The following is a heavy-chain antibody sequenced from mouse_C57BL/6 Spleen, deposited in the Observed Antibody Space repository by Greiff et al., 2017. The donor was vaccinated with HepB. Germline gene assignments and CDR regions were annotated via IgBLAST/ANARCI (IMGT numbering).Heavy chain of an antibody. CDR3: TREDYYGSSYPFAY. V-gene: IGHV5-9-1*02. CDR1: GFTFSSYA. D-gene: IGHD1-1*01. J-gene: IGHJ3*01. CDR2: ISSGGDYI. Sequence: EVMLVESGEGLVKPGGSLKLSCAASGFTFSSYAMSWVRQTPEKRLEWVAYISSGGDYIYYADTVKGRFTISRDNARNTLYLQMSSLKSEDTAMYYCTREDYYGSSYPFAYWGQGTLVTVSA.